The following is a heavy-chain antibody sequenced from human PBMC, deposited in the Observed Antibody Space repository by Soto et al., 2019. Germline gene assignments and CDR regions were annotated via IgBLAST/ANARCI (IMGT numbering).Heavy chain of an antibody. J-gene: IGHJ6*02. D-gene: IGHD6-13*01. Sequence: DSVKGRFTISRDNSKNTLYLQMNSLRAEDTAVYYCARDYSSSARARSSMDVWGQGTTVTVSS. V-gene: IGHV3-30*07. CDR3: ARDYSSSARARSSMDV.